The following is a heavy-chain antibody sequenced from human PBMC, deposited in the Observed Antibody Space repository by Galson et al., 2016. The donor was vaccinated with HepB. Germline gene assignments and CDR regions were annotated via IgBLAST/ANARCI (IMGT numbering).Heavy chain of an antibody. CDR1: GFAISNNH. V-gene: IGHV3-53*01. Sequence: SLRLSCAASGFAISNNHMSWVRQAPGKGLDWVSIIYFDGRTFHADSVKGRFTISRDSSTNTVSLLMSSLSAEDTAVYYCAKDRNTVVTYFDFWGQGTLVTVSS. J-gene: IGHJ4*02. CDR3: AKDRNTVVTYFDF. CDR2: IYFDGRT. D-gene: IGHD4-23*01.